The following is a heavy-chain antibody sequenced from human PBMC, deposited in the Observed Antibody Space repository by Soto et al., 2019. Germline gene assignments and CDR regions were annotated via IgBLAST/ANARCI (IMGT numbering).Heavy chain of an antibody. CDR2: ISSSSSTI. V-gene: IGHV3-48*02. Sequence: GGSLRLSCAASGFTFSSYSMNWVRQAPGKGLEWVSYISSSSSTIYYADSVKGRFTISRDNAKNSLYLQMNSLRDEDTAVYYCAREHKAYGDKPGRDYYYYGMDVWGQGTTVTVSS. J-gene: IGHJ6*02. CDR1: GFTFSSYS. CDR3: AREHKAYGDKPGRDYYYYGMDV. D-gene: IGHD4-17*01.